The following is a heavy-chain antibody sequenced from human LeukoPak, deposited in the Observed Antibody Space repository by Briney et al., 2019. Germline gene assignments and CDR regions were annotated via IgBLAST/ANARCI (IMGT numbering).Heavy chain of an antibody. CDR1: GDSFTSNSAA. J-gene: IGHJ2*01. Sequence: SHTLSLTCAISGDSFTSNSAAWNWIRQSPSRGLEWLGRTYYRSKWYNDYEVSVKSRITINPDKSKNQFSLQLNSVTPEDTVVYYCARDGHIYNWPDWYLDLWGRGTLVTVSS. CDR2: TYYRSKWYN. V-gene: IGHV6-1*01. CDR3: ARDGHIYNWPDWYLDL. D-gene: IGHD1-1*01.